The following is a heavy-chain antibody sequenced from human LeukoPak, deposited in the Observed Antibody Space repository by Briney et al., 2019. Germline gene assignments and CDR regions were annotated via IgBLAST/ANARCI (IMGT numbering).Heavy chain of an antibody. V-gene: IGHV4-4*09. CDR3: ARRSGYCSGGSCNYFDY. Sequence: PSETLSLTCTVSGGSISSYYWSWIRQPPGKGLEWIGYIYTSGGTNYNPSLKSRVTMSVDTSKNQFSLKLSSVTAADTAVYYCARRSGYCSGGSCNYFDYWGQGTLVTVSS. D-gene: IGHD2-15*01. CDR2: IYTSGGT. J-gene: IGHJ4*02. CDR1: GGSISSYY.